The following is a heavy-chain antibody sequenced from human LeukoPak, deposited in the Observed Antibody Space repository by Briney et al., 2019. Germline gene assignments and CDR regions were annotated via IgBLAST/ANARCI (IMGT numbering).Heavy chain of an antibody. Sequence: PSETLSLTCAVYGGSFSGDYWSSIRQPPGKGLEWIGEINHSGSTNYNPSLKSRVTISVDTSKNQFSLKLSSVTAADTAVYYCARVQGYCSGGSCYGNDYWGQGTLVTVSS. CDR3: ARVQGYCSGGSCYGNDY. J-gene: IGHJ4*02. CDR1: GGSFSGDY. D-gene: IGHD2-15*01. V-gene: IGHV4-34*01. CDR2: INHSGST.